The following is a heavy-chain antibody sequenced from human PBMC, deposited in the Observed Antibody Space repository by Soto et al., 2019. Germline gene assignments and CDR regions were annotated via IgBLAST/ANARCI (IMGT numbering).Heavy chain of an antibody. CDR2: IYYSGST. CDR3: ASHYCGGDCYKAYFQH. J-gene: IGHJ1*01. CDR1: GGSISSYY. V-gene: IGHV4-59*08. Sequence: PSETLSLTCTVSGGSISSYYWSWIRQPPGKGLEWIGYIYYSGSTNYNPSLKSRVTISVDTSKNQFSLKLSSVTAADTAVYYCASHYCGGDCYKAYFQHWGQGTLVTVSS. D-gene: IGHD2-21*01.